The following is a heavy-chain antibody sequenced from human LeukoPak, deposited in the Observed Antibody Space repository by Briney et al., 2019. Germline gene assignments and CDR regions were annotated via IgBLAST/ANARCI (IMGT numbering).Heavy chain of an antibody. CDR3: ARRLTGYDSSGYYYGRFNYYYMDV. CDR2: INHSGST. J-gene: IGHJ6*03. V-gene: IGHV4-34*01. CDR1: GGSISSYY. D-gene: IGHD3-22*01. Sequence: KPSETLSLTCTVSGGSISSYYWSWIRQPPGKGLEWIGEINHSGSTNYNPSLKSRVTISVDTSKNQFSLKLSSVTAADTAVYYCARRLTGYDSSGYYYGRFNYYYMDVWGKGTTVTISS.